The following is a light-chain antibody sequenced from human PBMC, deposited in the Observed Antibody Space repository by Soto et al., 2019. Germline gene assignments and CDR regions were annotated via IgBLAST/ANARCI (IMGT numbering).Light chain of an antibody. CDR3: QQYDNLLLT. Sequence: DIQMTQSPSSLSASVGDRVTITCQASQDISNYLNWYQQKPGTAPKLLIKDASNLETGVPSRFSGSGSGTYFTFTISSLQPEDIATYYCQQYDNLLLTFGGGTKVEIK. V-gene: IGKV1-33*01. CDR2: DAS. J-gene: IGKJ4*01. CDR1: QDISNY.